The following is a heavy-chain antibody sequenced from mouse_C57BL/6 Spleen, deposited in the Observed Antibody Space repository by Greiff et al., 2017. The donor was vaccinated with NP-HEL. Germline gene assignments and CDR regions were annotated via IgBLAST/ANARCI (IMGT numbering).Heavy chain of an antibody. V-gene: IGHV1-50*01. CDR2: IDPSDSYT. D-gene: IGHD1-1*01. J-gene: IGHJ4*01. Sequence: QVQLQQPGAELVKPGASVKLSCKASGYTFTSYWMQWVKQRPGQGLEWIGEIDPSDSYTNYNQKFKGKATLTVDTSSSTAYMQLSSLTSEDSAVYYCARWVTTGDYAMDYWGQGTSVTVSS. CDR1: GYTFTSYW. CDR3: ARWVTTGDYAMDY.